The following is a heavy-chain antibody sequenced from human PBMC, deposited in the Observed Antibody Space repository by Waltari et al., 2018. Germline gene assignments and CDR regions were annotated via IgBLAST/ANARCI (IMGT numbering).Heavy chain of an antibody. Sequence: QLQLQESGPGLVKPSETLSLTCTVSGGSINSSDYYWGWIRQPPGKGLEWIGNIYYSGNTYYNPSLKSRVTISVDTSKNQFSLKLRSVTAADTAVYYCATSLYYYGSGSYFDYWGQGPLVTVSS. CDR1: GGSINSSDYY. CDR3: ATSLYYYGSGSYFDY. J-gene: IGHJ4*02. D-gene: IGHD3-10*01. V-gene: IGHV4-39*01. CDR2: IYYSGNT.